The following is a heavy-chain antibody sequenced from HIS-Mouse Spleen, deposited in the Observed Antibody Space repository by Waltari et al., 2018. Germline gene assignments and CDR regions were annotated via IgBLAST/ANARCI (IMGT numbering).Heavy chain of an antibody. J-gene: IGHJ4*02. CDR2: IWYDGSNK. D-gene: IGHD2-8*01. CDR1: CFPLRTFG. V-gene: IGHV3-33*06. Sequence: VVQPGRSLSLSCSASCFPLRTFGMHWVRQDPGKGLEWVAVIWYDGSNKYYADSVKGRFTISRDNSKNTLYLQMNSLRAEDTAVYYCAKGGLMVYAIGDYWGQGTLVTVSS. CDR3: AKGGLMVYAIGDY.